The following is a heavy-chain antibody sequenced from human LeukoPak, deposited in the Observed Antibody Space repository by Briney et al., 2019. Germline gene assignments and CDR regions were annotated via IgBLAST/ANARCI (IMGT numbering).Heavy chain of an antibody. J-gene: IGHJ5*02. V-gene: IGHV4-30-2*01. Sequence: SETLSLTCTVSGGSISSGGYSWSWIRQPPGKGLEWIGYIYHSGSTCYNPSLKSRVTISVDRSKNQFSLKLSSVTAADTAVYYCARGLDYYDSSGSPYNWFDPWGQGTLVTVSS. D-gene: IGHD3-22*01. CDR2: IYHSGST. CDR1: GGSISSGGYS. CDR3: ARGLDYYDSSGSPYNWFDP.